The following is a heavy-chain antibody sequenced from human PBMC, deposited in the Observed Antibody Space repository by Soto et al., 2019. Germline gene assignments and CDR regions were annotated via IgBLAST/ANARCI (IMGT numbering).Heavy chain of an antibody. V-gene: IGHV2-5*02. Sequence: QITLKESGPTLVKPTQTLTLTCTFSGFSLSTSGVGVGWIRQPPGKALEWLALIYWDDDKRYSPSLKSSLTITKNTYKNQVVLTMTNMDPVDTATYYCAHTPFMVRGVTFISFRDWFDPWGQGTLVTVSS. CDR1: GFSLSTSGVG. D-gene: IGHD3-10*01. J-gene: IGHJ5*02. CDR3: AHTPFMVRGVTFISFRDWFDP. CDR2: IYWDDDK.